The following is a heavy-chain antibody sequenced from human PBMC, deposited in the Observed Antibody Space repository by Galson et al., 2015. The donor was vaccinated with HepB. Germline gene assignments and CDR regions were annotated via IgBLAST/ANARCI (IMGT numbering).Heavy chain of an antibody. V-gene: IGHV4-59*11. CDR1: DDSITTHF. J-gene: IGHJ2*01. D-gene: IGHD3-22*01. CDR2: IYYTWST. Sequence: ETLSLTCTVSDDSITTHFWSWIRQPPGKGPEWIAYIYYTWSTNSNPSLKTRVTMSVDTSKNQSSLKLSSVTAADTAIYYCARELQNYSHSGGYYFPYWYFDLWGRGTLVTVSS. CDR3: ARELQNYSHSGGYYFPYWYFDL.